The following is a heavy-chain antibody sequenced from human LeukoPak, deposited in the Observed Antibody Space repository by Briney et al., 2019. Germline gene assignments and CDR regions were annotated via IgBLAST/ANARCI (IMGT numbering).Heavy chain of an antibody. D-gene: IGHD3-3*01. CDR1: GFTFSSYS. CDR3: ARVNHDFWSGWRYYYYYMDV. V-gene: IGHV3-21*01. CDR2: ISSSSTYI. Sequence: GGSLRLSCAASGFTFSSYSMNWVRQAPGKGLEWVSSISSSSTYIYYADSVKGRFTISSDNAKNSLYLQMNSLRAEDTAVYYCARVNHDFWSGWRYYYYYMDVWGKGTTVTVSS. J-gene: IGHJ6*03.